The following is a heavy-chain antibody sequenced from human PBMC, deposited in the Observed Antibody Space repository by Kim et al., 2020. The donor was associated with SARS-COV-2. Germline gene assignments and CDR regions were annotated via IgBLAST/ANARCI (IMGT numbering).Heavy chain of an antibody. Sequence: SVKVSCKASGGTFSSYAISWVRQAPGQGLEWMGGIIPIFGTANYAQKFQGRVTITADESTSTAYMELSSLRSEDMAVYYCARDPQYCSSTSCYSWGQGTLVTVSS. CDR2: IIPIFGTA. J-gene: IGHJ4*02. V-gene: IGHV1-69*13. CDR1: GGTFSSYA. D-gene: IGHD2-2*01. CDR3: ARDPQYCSSTSCYS.